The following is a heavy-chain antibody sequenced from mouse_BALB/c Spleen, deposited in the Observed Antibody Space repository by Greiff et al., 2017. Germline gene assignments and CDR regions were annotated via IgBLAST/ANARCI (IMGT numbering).Heavy chain of an antibody. D-gene: IGHD2-2*01. Sequence: EVKLVESGAELVRPGALVKLSCKASGFNIKDYYMHWVKQRPEQGLEWIGWIDPENGNTIYDPKFQGKASITADTSSNTAYLQLSSLTSEDTAVYYCATGYGYGYYYAMDYWGQGTSVTVSS. V-gene: IGHV14-1*02. CDR1: GFNIKDYY. CDR3: ATGYGYGYYYAMDY. J-gene: IGHJ4*01. CDR2: IDPENGNT.